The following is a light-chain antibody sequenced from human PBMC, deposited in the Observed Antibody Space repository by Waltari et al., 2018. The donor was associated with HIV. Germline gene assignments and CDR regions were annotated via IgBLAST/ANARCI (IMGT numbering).Light chain of an antibody. CDR1: SSNIGSNT. Sequence: QSVLTQPPSASGTPGQRVTISCSGSSSNIGSNTVTWYQQLPGTAPKLLIYSNKQRPSGVPGRFSGSKSGTSASLAISGLQSEDEADYYCAAWDDSLNGYVFGTGTKVTVL. CDR2: SNK. J-gene: IGLJ1*01. V-gene: IGLV1-44*01. CDR3: AAWDDSLNGYV.